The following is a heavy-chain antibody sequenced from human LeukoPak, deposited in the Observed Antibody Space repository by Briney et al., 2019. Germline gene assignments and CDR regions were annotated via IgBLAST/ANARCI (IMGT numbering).Heavy chain of an antibody. CDR1: GYSFTNYW. CDR2: IYPGDSDT. Sequence: GESLKISCKGSGYSFTNYWIGWVRQMPGKGLECMGIIYPGDSDTTYSPSFQGQVTISADKSISTAYLQWSSPKASDTAIYYCARLGGETYSYGSGSYPNWYFDLWGRGTLVTVSS. CDR3: ARLGGETYSYGSGSYPNWYFDL. J-gene: IGHJ2*01. D-gene: IGHD3-10*01. V-gene: IGHV5-51*01.